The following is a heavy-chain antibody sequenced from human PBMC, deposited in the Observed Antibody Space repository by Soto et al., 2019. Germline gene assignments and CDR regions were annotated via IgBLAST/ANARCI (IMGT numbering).Heavy chain of an antibody. CDR2: MNPNSGRT. Sequence: GASVKVSCKASESTFMNYDISWVRQATGQGLEWMGWMNPNSGRTGYAQKFQGRVTMTRDTSINTAYMELTTLTSDDTAFYYCARGVSAGVDYWGQGTLVTVSS. V-gene: IGHV1-8*01. J-gene: IGHJ4*02. D-gene: IGHD1-26*01. CDR3: ARGVSAGVDY. CDR1: ESTFMNYD.